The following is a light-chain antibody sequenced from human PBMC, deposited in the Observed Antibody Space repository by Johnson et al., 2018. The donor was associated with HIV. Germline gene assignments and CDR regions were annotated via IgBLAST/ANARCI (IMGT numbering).Light chain of an antibody. CDR3: AAWDDSLNGYV. Sequence: QSVLTQPPSVSAAPGQKVTISCSGSSSTIGNNFVSWYQVLPGTAPKLLIYDNKKRPSGISDRFSGSKSGTSASLAISGLQAEDEADYYCAAWDDSLNGYVFGTGTKVTVL. J-gene: IGLJ1*01. V-gene: IGLV1-51*01. CDR1: SSTIGNNF. CDR2: DNK.